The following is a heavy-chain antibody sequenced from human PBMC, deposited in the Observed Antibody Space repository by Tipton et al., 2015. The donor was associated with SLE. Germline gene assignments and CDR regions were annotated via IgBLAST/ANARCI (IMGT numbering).Heavy chain of an antibody. D-gene: IGHD5-12*01. V-gene: IGHV4-30-2*01. CDR3: AGARGSGNDHPYFDY. J-gene: IGHJ4*02. Sequence: WSWIRRPPGKGLEWIGYIYDTGSSYYTYYNPSLQSRLTISVDRSKNQFSLDLSSVTAADTAVYYCAGARGSGNDHPYFDYWGQGTLVTVSS. CDR2: IYDTGSSYYT.